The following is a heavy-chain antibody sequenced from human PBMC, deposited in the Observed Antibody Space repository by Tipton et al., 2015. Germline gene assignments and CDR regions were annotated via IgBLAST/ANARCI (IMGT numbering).Heavy chain of an antibody. J-gene: IGHJ4*02. CDR1: GGSFSGYY. Sequence: GLVKPSETLSLTCAVYGGSFSGYYWSWIRQPPGKGLEWIGEINHSGSTNYNPSLKSRVTISLDTSKNQFSLKLSSVIAADTAVYYCAGTTVVGHMGLGVDYWGQGTLVTVSS. CDR3: AGTTVVGHMGLGVDY. CDR2: INHSGST. D-gene: IGHD6-19*01. V-gene: IGHV4-34*01.